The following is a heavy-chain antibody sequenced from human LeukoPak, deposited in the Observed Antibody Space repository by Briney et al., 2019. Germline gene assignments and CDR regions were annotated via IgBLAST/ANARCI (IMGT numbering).Heavy chain of an antibody. J-gene: IGHJ4*02. Sequence: GGSLRLSCVASGFTFSSHWMSWIRQAPGKGLEWVAHIKEDGTVKYYVDSVKGRFTVSRDNAKNSLSLQMTSLRGDDTAVYFCAREIAAAEGYYFDYWGQGTLVTVSS. D-gene: IGHD6-13*01. CDR3: AREIAAAEGYYFDY. V-gene: IGHV3-7*01. CDR1: GFTFSSHW. CDR2: IKEDGTVK.